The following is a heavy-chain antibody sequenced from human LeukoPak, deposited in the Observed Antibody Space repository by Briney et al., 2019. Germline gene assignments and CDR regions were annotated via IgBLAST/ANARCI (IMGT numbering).Heavy chain of an antibody. CDR2: IYYSGST. V-gene: IGHV4-39*01. D-gene: IGHD3-22*01. CDR3: ARRKYYDSSGYYYAASSFDI. Sequence: SETLSLTCTVSGGSISSSSYYWGWIRQPPGKGLEWIGSIYYSGSTYYNPSLKSRVTISVDTSKNQFSLKLSSVNAADTAVYYCARRKYYDSSGYYYAASSFDIWGQGTMVTVSS. CDR1: GGSISSSSYY. J-gene: IGHJ3*02.